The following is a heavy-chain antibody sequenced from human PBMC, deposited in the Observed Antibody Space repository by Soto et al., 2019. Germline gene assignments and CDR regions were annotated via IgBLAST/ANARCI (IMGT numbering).Heavy chain of an antibody. D-gene: IGHD6-13*01. CDR1: GGSISSSSYY. Sequence: KQSQTLSLTCTVSGGSISSSSYYWGWIRQPPGKGLEWIGSIYYSGSTYYNPSLKSRVTISVDTSKNQFSLKLSSVTAADTAVYYCARANRYSSRKLGEFDPWGQGTLVTVSS. CDR2: IYYSGST. CDR3: ARANRYSSRKLGEFDP. V-gene: IGHV4-39*01. J-gene: IGHJ5*02.